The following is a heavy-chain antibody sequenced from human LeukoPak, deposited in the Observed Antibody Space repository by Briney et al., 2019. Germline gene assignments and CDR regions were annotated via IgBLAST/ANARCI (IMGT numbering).Heavy chain of an antibody. CDR2: IRYDGSNK. V-gene: IGHV3-30*02. Sequence: GGSLRLSXAASGFTFSSYGMHWVRQAPGKGLEWVAFIRYDGSNKYYADSVKGRFTISRDNSKNTLYLQMNSLRAEDTAVYYCAKDGYCSSTSCYKAFDIWGQGTMVTVSS. J-gene: IGHJ3*02. CDR3: AKDGYCSSTSCYKAFDI. D-gene: IGHD2-2*02. CDR1: GFTFSSYG.